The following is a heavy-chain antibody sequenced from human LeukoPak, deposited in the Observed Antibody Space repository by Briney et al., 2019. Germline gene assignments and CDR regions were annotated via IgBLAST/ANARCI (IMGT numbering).Heavy chain of an antibody. CDR1: GGSINSGGLH. J-gene: IGHJ2*01. V-gene: IGHV4-31*03. CDR2: IYYTGTT. D-gene: IGHD4-17*01. CDR3: ARGHDYGDFAPPGYWYLDL. Sequence: PSETLSLTCTVSGGSINSGGLHWSWIRQHPGQGLEWIGYIYYTGTTYYNPSLESRVIISVDTSKNQFSLKLSSVTAADTAVYYCARGHDYGDFAPPGYWYLDLWGRGTLVTVSS.